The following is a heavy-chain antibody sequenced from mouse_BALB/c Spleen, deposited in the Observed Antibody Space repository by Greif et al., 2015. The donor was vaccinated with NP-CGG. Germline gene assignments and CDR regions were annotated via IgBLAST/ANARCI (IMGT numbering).Heavy chain of an antibody. CDR3: ARGGLRFAMDY. CDR1: GFTFSSYA. J-gene: IGHJ4*01. CDR2: ISSGGSYT. Sequence: EVQVVESGGGLVKPGGSLKLSCAASGFTFSSYAMSWVRQSPEKRLEWVAEISSGGSYTYYPDTVTGRFTISRDNAKNTLYLEMSSLRSEDTAMYYCARGGLRFAMDYWGQGTSVTVSS. V-gene: IGHV5-9-4*01. D-gene: IGHD3-1*01.